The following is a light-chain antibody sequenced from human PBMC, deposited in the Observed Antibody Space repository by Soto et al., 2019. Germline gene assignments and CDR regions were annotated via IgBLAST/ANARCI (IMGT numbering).Light chain of an antibody. J-gene: IGLJ2*01. CDR1: RSDVGGYDY. Sequence: QPVLTQPRSVSGSPGQSVTISCTGTRSDVGGYDYVSWYQQYPGKAPKLMIYDVIKRPSGVPDRFSGSKSGNTASLTISGLQAEDEADYYCCSYAGSYNVVFGGGTKVTV. V-gene: IGLV2-11*01. CDR2: DVI. CDR3: CSYAGSYNVV.